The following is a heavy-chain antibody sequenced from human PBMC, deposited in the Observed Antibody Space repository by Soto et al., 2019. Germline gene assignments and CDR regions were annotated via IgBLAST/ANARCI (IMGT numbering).Heavy chain of an antibody. V-gene: IGHV4-31*03. CDR3: VSVIGGDSEYYFDY. Sequence: PSETLSLTCTVSGVSISSGGYYWGWIRQHPGKGLEWIGNIYHSGRTYYNPSLKSRVIMSVDTSKNHFSLNLNSVTAADTAMYFRVSVIGGDSEYYFDYWGQGTPVTVSS. CDR1: GVSISSGGYY. J-gene: IGHJ4*02. CDR2: IYHSGRT. D-gene: IGHD4-17*01.